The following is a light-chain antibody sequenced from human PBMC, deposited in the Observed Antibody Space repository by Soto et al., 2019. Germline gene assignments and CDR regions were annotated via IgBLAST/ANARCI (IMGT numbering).Light chain of an antibody. Sequence: QSALTQPPSASGSPGQSVTISCTGTSSDVGGYNYVSWYQQHPGQAPKLMIYEASKRPSGVPDRFSGSNSGNTASLTVSGLEAEDEADYYCSSFAGSDNVVFGGGTKLTVL. V-gene: IGLV2-8*01. CDR3: SSFAGSDNVV. CDR2: EAS. J-gene: IGLJ2*01. CDR1: SSDVGGYNY.